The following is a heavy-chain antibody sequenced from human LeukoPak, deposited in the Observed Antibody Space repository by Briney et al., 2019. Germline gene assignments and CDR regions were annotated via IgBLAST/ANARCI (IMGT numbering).Heavy chain of an antibody. Sequence: SGGSLRLSCGASGFTFSSFVMSWVRQAPGKGLEWVSGVGAGGSTYYADSVKGRFTISRDNSKNTLYLQMNSLRAEDTAIYYCAKKYSNTWSSFDYWGQGTLVTVSS. CDR3: AKKYSNTWSSFDY. V-gene: IGHV3-23*01. J-gene: IGHJ4*02. CDR1: GFTFSSFV. D-gene: IGHD6-13*01. CDR2: VGAGGST.